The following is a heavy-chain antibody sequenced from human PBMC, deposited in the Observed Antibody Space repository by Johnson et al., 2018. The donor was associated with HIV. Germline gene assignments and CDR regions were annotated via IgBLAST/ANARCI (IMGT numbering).Heavy chain of an antibody. CDR1: TFTFTNYA. J-gene: IGHJ3*02. Sequence: QVQLVESGGGVVQPGRSLRLSCAASTFTFTNYAMHWVRQAPGKGLEWVAVISYDGSNKYYADSVKGRFTISRDNSRNTLYLQMNSLRAEDTALYYCARSTGWGLCDAFDIWGQGTMVTVSS. D-gene: IGHD2-2*01. CDR2: ISYDGSNK. V-gene: IGHV3-30-3*01. CDR3: ARSTGWGLCDAFDI.